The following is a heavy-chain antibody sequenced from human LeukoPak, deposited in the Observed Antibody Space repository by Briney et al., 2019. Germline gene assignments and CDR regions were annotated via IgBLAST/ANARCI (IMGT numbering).Heavy chain of an antibody. D-gene: IGHD2-21*01. V-gene: IGHV3-7*01. CDR2: IKQDGSEK. Sequence: GGSLRLSCAASGFTFSSYWMSWVRQAPGKGLEWVANIKQDGSEKYYVDSVKGRFTISRDNAKNSLYLQMNSLRAEDTAVYYCARDVEVEPGAADVWGKGTTVTVSS. CDR3: ARDVEVEPGAADV. J-gene: IGHJ6*04. CDR1: GFTFSSYW.